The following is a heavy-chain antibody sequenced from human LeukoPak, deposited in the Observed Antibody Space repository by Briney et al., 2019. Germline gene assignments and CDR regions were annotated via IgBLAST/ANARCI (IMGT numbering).Heavy chain of an antibody. CDR3: ARENDSSSWYRSAFDI. J-gene: IGHJ3*02. CDR2: ISWNSGRI. CDR1: GFTFDDYA. V-gene: IGHV3-9*01. Sequence: GGSLRLSCAASGFTFDDYAMNWVRQAPGKGLEWVSGISWNSGRIGYADSVKGRFTISRDNAKNSLYLQMNSLRAEDTAVYYCARENDSSSWYRSAFDIWGQGTMVTVSS. D-gene: IGHD6-13*01.